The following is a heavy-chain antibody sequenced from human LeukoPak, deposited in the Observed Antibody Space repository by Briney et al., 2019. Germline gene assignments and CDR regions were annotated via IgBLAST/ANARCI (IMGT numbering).Heavy chain of an antibody. CDR1: GGSISGYY. J-gene: IGHJ4*02. CDR2: IYYSGST. D-gene: IGHD5-18*01. V-gene: IGHV4-59*12. Sequence: SETLSLTCTVSGGSISGYYWSWIRQPPGKGLEWIGYIYYSGSTNYNPSLKSRVTISVDTSKNQFSLKLSSVTAADTAVYYCARERRGYSYGCLFDYWGQGTLVTVSS. CDR3: ARERRGYSYGCLFDY.